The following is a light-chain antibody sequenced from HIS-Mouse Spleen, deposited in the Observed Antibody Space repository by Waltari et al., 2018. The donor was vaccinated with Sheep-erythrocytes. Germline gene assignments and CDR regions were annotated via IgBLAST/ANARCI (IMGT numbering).Light chain of an antibody. CDR2: EGS. V-gene: IGLV2-23*01. CDR1: SSVGGSYNL. J-gene: IGLJ3*02. Sequence: QSALTQPASVSGSPGQSITISRTGTSSVGGSYNLVSWYQQHPGKAPKLMIYEGSKRPSGVSNRFSGSKSGNTASLTISGLQAEDEADYYCCSYAGSSTPWVFGGGTKLTVL. CDR3: CSYAGSSTPWV.